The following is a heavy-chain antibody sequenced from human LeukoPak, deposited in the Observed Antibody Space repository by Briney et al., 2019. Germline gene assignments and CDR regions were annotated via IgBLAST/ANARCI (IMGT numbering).Heavy chain of an antibody. Sequence: SETLSLTCDVSGSSINSTGYFWGWIRQSPGKGLEWIGAIYYTGDAYFNPSLRSRANMAVDTSENRFSLNLRSVTAADTAIYYCARRRSWPEFDYWGQGTLVTVSS. CDR2: IYYTGDA. V-gene: IGHV4-39*01. D-gene: IGHD6-13*01. CDR3: ARRRSWPEFDY. J-gene: IGHJ4*02. CDR1: GSSINSTGYF.